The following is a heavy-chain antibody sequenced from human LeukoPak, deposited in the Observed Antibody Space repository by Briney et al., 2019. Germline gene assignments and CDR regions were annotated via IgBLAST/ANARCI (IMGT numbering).Heavy chain of an antibody. CDR3: ARQVQYRSGYFPPDP. V-gene: IGHV3-7*01. D-gene: IGHD6-19*01. J-gene: IGHJ5*02. Sequence: PGGSLRLSCAASGFTFSNCWMSWVRQAPGKGLEWVANMKGDGSEKHYVDSMKGRFTISRDNAKNSLYLQMNSLTAEDTAVYYCARQVQYRSGYFPPDPWGQGTLVTVSS. CDR2: MKGDGSEK. CDR1: GFTFSNCW.